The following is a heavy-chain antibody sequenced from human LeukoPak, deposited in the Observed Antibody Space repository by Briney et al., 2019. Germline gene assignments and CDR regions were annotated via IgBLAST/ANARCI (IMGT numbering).Heavy chain of an antibody. D-gene: IGHD6-13*01. V-gene: IGHV4-39*01. Sequence: SETLSLTCTVSGGSMSSSSYYWGWIHQPPGKGLEWIGSMYYSGSTYYNPSLKSRVTISVDTSKNQFSLKLSSVTAADTAVYFCARHVYSSSWIYYYYYMDVWGKGTTVTVSS. J-gene: IGHJ6*03. CDR3: ARHVYSSSWIYYYYYMDV. CDR2: MYYSGST. CDR1: GGSMSSSSYY.